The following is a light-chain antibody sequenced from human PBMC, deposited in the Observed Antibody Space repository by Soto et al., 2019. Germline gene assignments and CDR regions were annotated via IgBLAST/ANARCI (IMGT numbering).Light chain of an antibody. CDR2: GNS. CDR3: QSYDSSLSGCV. J-gene: IGLJ3*02. V-gene: IGLV1-40*01. Sequence: QPVLTQPPSVSGAPGQRVTISCTGSSSNIGAGYDVHWYQQLPGTAPKLLIYGNSNRPSGVPDRLSGSKSGTSASLAITGLQAEDEADYYCQSYDSSLSGCVFGGGTKVTVL. CDR1: SSNIGAGYD.